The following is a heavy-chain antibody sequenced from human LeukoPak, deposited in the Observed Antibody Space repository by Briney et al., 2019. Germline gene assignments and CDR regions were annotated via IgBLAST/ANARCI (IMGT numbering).Heavy chain of an antibody. D-gene: IGHD4-11*01. CDR3: ARRVTVTRYYYYMDV. J-gene: IGHJ6*03. Sequence: ALVKVSCKASGYTFTSYAISWVRQAPGQGLEWMGGIIPIFGTANYAQKFQGRVTITADESTSTAYMELSSLRSEDTAVYYCARRVTVTRYYYYMDVWGKGTTVTVSS. CDR2: IIPIFGTA. CDR1: GYTFTSYA. V-gene: IGHV1-69*13.